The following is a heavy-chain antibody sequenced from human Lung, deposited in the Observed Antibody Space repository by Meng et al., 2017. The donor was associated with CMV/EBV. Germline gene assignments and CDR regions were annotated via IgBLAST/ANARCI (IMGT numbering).Heavy chain of an antibody. CDR3: ARGELLWDY. CDR1: GDSISSGEYF. Sequence: VELQVSGPGLVKPSQTLSLTFTVSGDSISSGEYFWSWIRQPPGKGLEWIGYMDYRGSTFYNPSLKSRVTISVDTSKNQFSLKLSSVTAADTAVYFCARGELLWDYWGQGTLVTVSS. CDR2: MDYRGST. J-gene: IGHJ4*02. V-gene: IGHV4-30-4*01. D-gene: IGHD2-2*01.